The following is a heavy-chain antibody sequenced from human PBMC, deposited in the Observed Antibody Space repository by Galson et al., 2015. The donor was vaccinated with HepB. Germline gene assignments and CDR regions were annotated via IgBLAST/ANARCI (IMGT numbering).Heavy chain of an antibody. CDR1: GGSNSSNNYY. V-gene: IGHV4-39*02. D-gene: IGHD3-22*01. CDR2: IFYSGSI. CDR3: GRESITMIARRNGAFDI. Sequence: SETLSLTCTVSGGSNSSNNYYWGWIRQPPGKGLEWIGNIFYSGSIYYNASLKSRVTISVDTSKNQFSLSLSSVTAADTAVYFCGRESITMIARRNGAFDIWGQGTMVSVSS. J-gene: IGHJ3*02.